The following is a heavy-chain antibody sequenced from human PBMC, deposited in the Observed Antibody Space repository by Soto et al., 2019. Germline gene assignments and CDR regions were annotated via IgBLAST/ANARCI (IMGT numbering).Heavy chain of an antibody. V-gene: IGHV4-31*03. Sequence: QVQLQEMGPGLVKPSQTLTITCTVSGDSVNSAYLSWIRQLPGKGLEWMGNIHHTGKTFYNPSLKSRVAISSDTSKHLFSLKMRSITAADTAVYYCAGTDAYNASFFDSWGQGTVVTVSS. D-gene: IGHD1-1*01. CDR1: GDSVNSAY. CDR2: IHHTGKT. CDR3: AGTDAYNASFFDS. J-gene: IGHJ4*02.